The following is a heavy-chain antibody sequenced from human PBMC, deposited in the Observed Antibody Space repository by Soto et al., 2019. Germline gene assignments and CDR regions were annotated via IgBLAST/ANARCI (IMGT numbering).Heavy chain of an antibody. J-gene: IGHJ4*02. CDR3: AKVSVSDDSLDY. CDR2: IRNQVNSHST. Sequence: EVQLVESGGGVVQPGGSLRLSCAASGFTFSDHYMDWVRQAPGKGLEWVGRIRNQVNSHSTEYAASVKGRFTISRDDSKNSLDLQMNSLKTEDTAVYYCAKVSVSDDSLDYWGQGILVTVSS. CDR1: GFTFSDHY. V-gene: IGHV3-72*01. D-gene: IGHD2-21*01.